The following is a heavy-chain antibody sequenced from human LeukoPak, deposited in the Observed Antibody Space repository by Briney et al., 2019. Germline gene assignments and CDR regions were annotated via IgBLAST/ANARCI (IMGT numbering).Heavy chain of an antibody. Sequence: GGSLRLSCAVTGFTLSNYCMNWVRQAPGKGLEWVSYISSSSRTVYYADPVKGRFTISRDNAQNSLYLQMNSLRAEDTAVYYCARDRDSSGWYYFDYWGQGTLVTVSS. J-gene: IGHJ4*02. CDR2: ISSSSRTV. CDR3: ARDRDSSGWYYFDY. CDR1: GFTLSNYC. D-gene: IGHD6-19*01. V-gene: IGHV3-48*01.